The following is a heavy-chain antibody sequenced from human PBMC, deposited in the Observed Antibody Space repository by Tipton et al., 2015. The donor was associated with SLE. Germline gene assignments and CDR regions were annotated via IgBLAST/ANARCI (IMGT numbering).Heavy chain of an antibody. V-gene: IGHV4-59*11. J-gene: IGHJ5*02. CDR1: GGSISSHY. Sequence: TLSLTCTVSGGSISSHYWSWIRQPPGKGLEWIGYIYYSGSTNYNPSLKSRVTISVDTSKNQFSLKLSSVTAADTAVYYCARTGVVWFDPWGQGTLVTVSS. D-gene: IGHD7-27*01. CDR2: IYYSGST. CDR3: ARTGVVWFDP.